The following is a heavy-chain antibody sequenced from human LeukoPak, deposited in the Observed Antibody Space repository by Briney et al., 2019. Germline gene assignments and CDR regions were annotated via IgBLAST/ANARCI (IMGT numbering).Heavy chain of an antibody. Sequence: SETLSLTCTVSGGSISTYYWSWIRQPAGKGLEWIGRIHTSGNTDYNPSLKSRVTMSVDTSKDQFSLKLSSVTAADTAVYYCAREGSMTARPFVSIDYWGQGTLVTISS. D-gene: IGHD6-6*01. CDR1: GGSISTYY. CDR2: IHTSGNT. J-gene: IGHJ4*02. V-gene: IGHV4-4*07. CDR3: AREGSMTARPFVSIDY.